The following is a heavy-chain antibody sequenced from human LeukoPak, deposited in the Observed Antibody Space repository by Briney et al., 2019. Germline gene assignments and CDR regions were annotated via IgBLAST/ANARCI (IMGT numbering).Heavy chain of an antibody. D-gene: IGHD6-13*01. CDR2: ISGSGGTT. CDR1: GFTFSSYA. V-gene: IGHV3-23*01. CDR3: AKDKSSSWHFGFDI. Sequence: PGGSLRLSCAASGFTFSSYAMSWVRQAPGKGLEWVSVISGSGGTTYYADSVKGRFTISRDNSKNTLYLQMNSLRAEDTAVYYCAKDKSSSWHFGFDIWGQGTMVTVSS. J-gene: IGHJ3*02.